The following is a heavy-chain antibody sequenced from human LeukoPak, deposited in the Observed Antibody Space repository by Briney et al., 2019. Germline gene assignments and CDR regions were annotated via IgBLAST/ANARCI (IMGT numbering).Heavy chain of an antibody. V-gene: IGHV4-59*01. D-gene: IGHD2-2*01. J-gene: IGHJ4*02. CDR1: GGSISSYY. CDR3: ARYIVVVPAAYFDY. Sequence: SETLSLTCTVSGGSISSYYWSWIRQPPGKGLEWIGYIYYSGSTNYNPSPKSRVTISVDTSKNQFSLKLSSVTAADTAVYYCARYIVVVPAAYFDYWGQGTLVTVSS. CDR2: IYYSGST.